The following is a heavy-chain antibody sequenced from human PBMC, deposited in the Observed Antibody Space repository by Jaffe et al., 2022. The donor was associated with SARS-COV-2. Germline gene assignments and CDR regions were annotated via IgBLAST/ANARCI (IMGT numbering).Heavy chain of an antibody. J-gene: IGHJ5*02. CDR3: TRRPAGMGWFDP. V-gene: IGHV4-39*01. CDR2: IYYTGST. D-gene: IGHD1-20*01. CDR1: GGSISSSSYY. Sequence: QLQLQESGPGLVKPSETLSLTCTVSGGSISSSSYYWGWIRQPPGKGLEWIGSIYYTGSTYYNPSLKSRVTISVDTSKNQFSLKLSSVTAADTAVYHCTRRPAGMGWFDPWGQGTLVTVSS.